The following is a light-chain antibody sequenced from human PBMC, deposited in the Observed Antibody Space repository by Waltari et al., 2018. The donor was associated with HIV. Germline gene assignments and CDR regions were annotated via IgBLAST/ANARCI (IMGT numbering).Light chain of an antibody. Sequence: DIQMTQSPSSLSPSVGYRVTITCRASQSISSYLNWYQQKPGKAPKLLIYAASSLQSGVPSRFSGSGSGTDFTLTISSLQPEDFATYYCQQSYGTPRTFGQGTKVEIK. V-gene: IGKV1-39*01. CDR3: QQSYGTPRT. CDR2: AAS. CDR1: QSISSY. J-gene: IGKJ1*01.